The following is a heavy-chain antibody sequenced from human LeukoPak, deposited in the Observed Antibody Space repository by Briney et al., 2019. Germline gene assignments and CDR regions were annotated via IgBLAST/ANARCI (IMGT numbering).Heavy chain of an antibody. D-gene: IGHD4-23*01. CDR1: GFTVSSNY. CDR2: IYSGGST. V-gene: IGHV3-66*01. J-gene: IGHJ3*02. CDR3: ARVVRGRYDYGGNWRFFGDAFDI. Sequence: GGSLRLSCAASGFTVSSNYMSWVRQAPGKGLEWVSVIYSGGSTCYADSVKGRFTISRDNSKNTLFLQMNSLRADDTAVYYCARVVRGRYDYGGNWRFFGDAFDIWGQGTMVTVSS.